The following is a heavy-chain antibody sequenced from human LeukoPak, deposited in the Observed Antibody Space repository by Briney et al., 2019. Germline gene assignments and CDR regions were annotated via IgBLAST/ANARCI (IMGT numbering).Heavy chain of an antibody. CDR1: GGSISSGGYY. J-gene: IGHJ4*02. V-gene: IGHV4-31*03. Sequence: SQTLSLTCTVSGGSISSGGYYWSWIRQHPGKGLKWIGYIYYSGSTYYNPSLKSRVTISVDTSKSQFSLKLSSVTAADTAVYYCARYYYDGSGYYYFDYWGQGTLVTVSS. CDR2: IYYSGST. D-gene: IGHD3-22*01. CDR3: ARYYYDGSGYYYFDY.